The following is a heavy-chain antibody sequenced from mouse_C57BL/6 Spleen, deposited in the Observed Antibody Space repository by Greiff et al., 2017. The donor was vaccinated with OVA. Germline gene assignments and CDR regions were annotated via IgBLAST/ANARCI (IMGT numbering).Heavy chain of an antibody. CDR3: ARDGEGTGAFDY. D-gene: IGHD4-1*01. CDR2: FYPGSGST. V-gene: IGHV1-62-2*01. J-gene: IGHJ2*01. Sequence: QVQLQQSGPELVKPGASVKLSCKASGYTFTSYWMHWVKQRPGQGLEWIGWFYPGSGSTNYNEKFKDKATLTADKSSSTVYMERSRLTSEDSAVYFCARDGEGTGAFDYWGQGTTLTVSS. CDR1: GYTFTSYW.